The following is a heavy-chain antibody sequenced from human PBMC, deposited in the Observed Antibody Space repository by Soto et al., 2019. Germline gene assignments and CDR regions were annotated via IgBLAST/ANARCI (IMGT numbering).Heavy chain of an antibody. D-gene: IGHD6-6*01. CDR1: GGSISSYY. CDR3: ARTIAARPYSWFDP. J-gene: IGHJ5*02. CDR2: IYYSGST. Sequence: SETLSLTCTVSGGSISSYYWSWIRQPPGKGLEWIGYIYYSGSTNYNPSLKSRVTISVDTSKNQFSLKLSSVTAADTAVYYCARTIAARPYSWFDPWGQGTLVTVSS. V-gene: IGHV4-59*08.